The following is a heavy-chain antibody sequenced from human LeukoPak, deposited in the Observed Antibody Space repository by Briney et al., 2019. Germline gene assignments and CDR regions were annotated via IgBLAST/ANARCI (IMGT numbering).Heavy chain of an antibody. CDR3: VKEPRGYSFSFDI. CDR2: ISGSGSKT. D-gene: IGHD5-18*01. J-gene: IGHJ3*02. V-gene: IGHV3-23*01. Sequence: GGSLRLTCAASGFTFSTCAINWVRQAPGKGLEWVSAISGSGSKTFYADSVKGRFTISRDNPKNTLYLQMNSLRPEDTAVYYCVKEPRGYSFSFDIWGQGTMVTVSS. CDR1: GFTFSTCA.